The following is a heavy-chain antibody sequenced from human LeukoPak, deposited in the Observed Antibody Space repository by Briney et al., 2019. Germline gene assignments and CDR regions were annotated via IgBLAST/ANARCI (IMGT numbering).Heavy chain of an antibody. CDR3: ASRGSFDI. CDR2: ISGSGANI. D-gene: IGHD3-10*01. Sequence: GGSLRLSCAASGFSFSTYSMNWVRQAPGKGLEWISYISGSGANIYYADSVKGRFTISRDNAKNSLYLQMNSLRDEDTAVYYCASRGSFDIWGQGTIFTVSS. V-gene: IGHV3-48*02. CDR1: GFSFSTYS. J-gene: IGHJ3*02.